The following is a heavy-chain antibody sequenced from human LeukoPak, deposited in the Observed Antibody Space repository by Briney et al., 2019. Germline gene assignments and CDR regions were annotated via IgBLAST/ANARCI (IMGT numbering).Heavy chain of an antibody. D-gene: IGHD3-3*01. CDR3: ARGCSDDFWSGYSSYFDH. J-gene: IGHJ4*02. Sequence: ASVKVSCKASGDTFINCGISWVRQAPGQGLEWMGGIIPILRTPNYAQEFQGRVTITTDESTSTAYMELSSLRSEDAAIYYCARGCSDDFWSGYSSYFDHWGQGTLVTVSS. CDR1: GDTFINCG. V-gene: IGHV1-69*05. CDR2: IIPILRTP.